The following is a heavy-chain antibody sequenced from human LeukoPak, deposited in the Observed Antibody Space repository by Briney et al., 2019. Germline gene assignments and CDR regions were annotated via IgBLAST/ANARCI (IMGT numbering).Heavy chain of an antibody. J-gene: IGHJ2*01. CDR1: GGSISSGSYY. CDR3: ARRSGWYFDL. CDR2: IYTSGST. V-gene: IGHV4-61*02. Sequence: PSQTLSLTCTVSGGSISSGSYYWSWIRQPAGKGLEWIGRIYTSGSTYYNPSLKSRVTISVDTSKNQFSLKLSSVTAADTAVYYCARRSGWYFDLWGRGTLVTVSS.